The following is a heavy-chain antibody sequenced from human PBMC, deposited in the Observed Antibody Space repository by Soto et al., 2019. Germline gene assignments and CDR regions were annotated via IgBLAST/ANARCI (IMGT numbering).Heavy chain of an antibody. CDR3: ARDNRSLSA. J-gene: IGHJ6*02. V-gene: IGHV3-48*02. Sequence: EVQLVESGGGLVQPGGSLRLSCAASGFTFSSYGMNWVRQAPRKGLEWVSYISSSTSTTYYADSVKGRLTISRDNAKNSLYLQMNTLRDEDTAVYYCARDNRSLSAWGQGTTVTVSS. CDR2: ISSSTSTT. CDR1: GFTFSSYG.